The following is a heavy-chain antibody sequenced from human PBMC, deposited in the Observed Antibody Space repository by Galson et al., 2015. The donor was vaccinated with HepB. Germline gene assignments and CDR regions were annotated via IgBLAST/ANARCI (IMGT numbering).Heavy chain of an antibody. CDR3: ASVPRGYSGSDFFETFSWFDP. CDR1: GGTFSSYA. D-gene: IGHD5-12*01. CDR2: IIPILGIA. J-gene: IGHJ5*02. V-gene: IGHV1-69*04. Sequence: SVKVSCKASGGTFSSYAISWVRQAPGQGLEWMGRIIPILGIANYAQKFQGRVTITADKSTSPAYMELSSLRSEDTAVYYCASVPRGYSGSDFFETFSWFDPWGQGTLVTVSS.